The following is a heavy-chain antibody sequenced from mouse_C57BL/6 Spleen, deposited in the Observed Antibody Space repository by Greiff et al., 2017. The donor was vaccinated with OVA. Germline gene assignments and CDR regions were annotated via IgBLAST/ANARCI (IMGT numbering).Heavy chain of an antibody. V-gene: IGHV1-81*01. J-gene: IGHJ3*01. CDR3: AIDSSGYGAY. D-gene: IGHD3-2*02. CDR2: IYPRSGNT. CDR1: GYTFTSYG. Sequence: VMLVESGAELARPGASVKLSCKASGYTFTSYGISWVKQRTGQGLEWIGEIYPRSGNTYYNEKFKGKATLTADKSSSTAYMELRSLTSADSAVYFCAIDSSGYGAYWGKGTLVTVSA.